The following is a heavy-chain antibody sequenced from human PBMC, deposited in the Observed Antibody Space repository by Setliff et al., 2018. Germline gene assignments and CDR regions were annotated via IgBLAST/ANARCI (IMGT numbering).Heavy chain of an antibody. Sequence: GASVKVSCKASGYSFISYDINWVRQAPGQGLEWMGWMNPERDNTGYAQKFQGRVTMTGHASINTAYMELTSLTSEDTAVYYCVRNPLGPEASTPGGYWGQGTLVTVPQ. D-gene: IGHD3-16*01. CDR2: MNPERDNT. V-gene: IGHV1-8*01. CDR3: VRNPLGPEASTPGGY. CDR1: GYSFISYD. J-gene: IGHJ4*02.